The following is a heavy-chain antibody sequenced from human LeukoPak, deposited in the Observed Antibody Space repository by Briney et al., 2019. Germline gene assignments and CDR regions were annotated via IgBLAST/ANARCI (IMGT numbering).Heavy chain of an antibody. CDR1: GFTFSSYG. CDR3: AKELPTYYYDSSGYSYYFDY. V-gene: IGHV3-33*06. J-gene: IGHJ4*02. CDR2: IWYDGSNK. D-gene: IGHD3-22*01. Sequence: GGSLRLSCAASGFTFSSYGMHWVRQAPGKGLEWLAVIWYDGSNKYYADSVKGRFTISRDNSKNTLYLQMNSLRAEDTAVYYCAKELPTYYYDSSGYSYYFDYWGQGTLVTVSS.